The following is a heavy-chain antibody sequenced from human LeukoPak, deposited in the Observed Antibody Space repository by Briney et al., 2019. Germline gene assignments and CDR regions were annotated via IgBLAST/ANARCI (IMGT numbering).Heavy chain of an antibody. Sequence: GGSLRLSCAASGFTFSSYWMSWVRQAPGKGLEWVANIKQDGSEKYYVDSVKGRFTISRDNAKNSLYLQMNSLRAEDTAVYYCARSCSSTSCYAVWFDPWGQGTLDTVSS. D-gene: IGHD2-2*01. CDR1: GFTFSSYW. CDR3: ARSCSSTSCYAVWFDP. V-gene: IGHV3-7*01. J-gene: IGHJ5*02. CDR2: IKQDGSEK.